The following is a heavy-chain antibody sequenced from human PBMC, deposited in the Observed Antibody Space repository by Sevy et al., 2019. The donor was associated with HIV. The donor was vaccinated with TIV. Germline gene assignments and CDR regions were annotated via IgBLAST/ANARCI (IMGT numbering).Heavy chain of an antibody. J-gene: IGHJ4*02. D-gene: IGHD2-21*02. CDR2: ISHDGNYK. V-gene: IGHV3-30-3*01. Sequence: GGSLRLSCAASGFTFSNYDMHWVRQAPGKGLEWVAVISHDGNYKNYADSVKVRFTISRDDFKNTLYLQMSSLRPEDKAVYFCARLFSGGCDCYYLDYWGQGALVTVSS. CDR1: GFTFSNYD. CDR3: ARLFSGGCDCYYLDY.